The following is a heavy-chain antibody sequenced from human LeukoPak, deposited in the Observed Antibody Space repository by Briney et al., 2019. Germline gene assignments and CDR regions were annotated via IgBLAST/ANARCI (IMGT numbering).Heavy chain of an antibody. CDR3: ARRGTGHGMDV. CDR2: INNDGSSA. Sequence: GGSLRLSCAASGFTFNNYWIHWVRQVPGKGLMWVSRINNDGSSAGYVDSVKGRFTISRDNAKNTLFLQMNSLRAEDTAVYYCARRGTGHGMDVWGQGTTVIVSS. J-gene: IGHJ6*02. CDR1: GFTFNNYW. D-gene: IGHD1-1*01. V-gene: IGHV3-74*01.